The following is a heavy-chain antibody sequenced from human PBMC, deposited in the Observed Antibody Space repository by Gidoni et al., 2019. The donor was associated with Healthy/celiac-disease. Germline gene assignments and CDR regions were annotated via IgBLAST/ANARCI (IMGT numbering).Heavy chain of an antibody. CDR3: ARASPHYYDSSRYFQH. D-gene: IGHD3-22*01. CDR1: GGSFSGYY. CDR2: INHSGST. Sequence: QVQLQQWGAGLLKPSETLSLTCAVYGGSFSGYYWSWIRQPPGKGLEWIGEINHSGSTNYNPSLKSRVTISVDTSKNQFSLKLSSVTAADTAVYYCARASPHYYDSSRYFQHWGQGTLVTVSS. V-gene: IGHV4-34*01. J-gene: IGHJ1*01.